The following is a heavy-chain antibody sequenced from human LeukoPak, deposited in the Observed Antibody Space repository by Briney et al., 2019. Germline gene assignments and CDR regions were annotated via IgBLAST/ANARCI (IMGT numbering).Heavy chain of an antibody. CDR1: GFPFSSYW. CDR2: IKPDGSEK. CDR3: ARGRMAGY. D-gene: IGHD5-24*01. Sequence: GGSLRLSCAASGFPFSSYWMSWVRQAPGKGLEWVANIKPDGSEKPYVDSVKGRFTISRDNAKNSLYLQMNSLRAEDTAVYYCARGRMAGYWGQGTLVTVSS. V-gene: IGHV3-7*05. J-gene: IGHJ4*02.